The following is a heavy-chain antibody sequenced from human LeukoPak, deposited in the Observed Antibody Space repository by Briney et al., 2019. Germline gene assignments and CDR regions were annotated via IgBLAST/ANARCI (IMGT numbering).Heavy chain of an antibody. CDR2: IIPIFGTA. V-gene: IGHV1-69*01. CDR1: GGTFSSYA. Sequence: ASVKVSCMASGGTFSSYAISWVRQAPGQGLEWMGGIIPIFGTANYAQKFQGRVTITADESTSTAYMELSSLRSEDTAVYYCASQTTVTPVDYWGQGTLVTVSS. CDR3: ASQTTVTPVDY. D-gene: IGHD4-11*01. J-gene: IGHJ4*02.